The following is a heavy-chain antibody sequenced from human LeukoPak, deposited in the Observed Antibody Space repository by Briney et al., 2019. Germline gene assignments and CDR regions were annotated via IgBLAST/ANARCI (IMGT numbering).Heavy chain of an antibody. CDR1: SLTNGYH. Sequence: SETLSLTCTASSLTNGYHWGWIRQSPEKGLEWIGSVYRSGTTYYNPSLTTRVDISIDTSKKQFSLKLSSVTAADTAVYYCARDKSLFYVDSSGYYQARDFDYWGQGILVTVSP. J-gene: IGHJ4*02. D-gene: IGHD3-22*01. CDR3: ARDKSLFYVDSSGYYQARDFDY. CDR2: VYRSGTT. V-gene: IGHV4-38-2*02.